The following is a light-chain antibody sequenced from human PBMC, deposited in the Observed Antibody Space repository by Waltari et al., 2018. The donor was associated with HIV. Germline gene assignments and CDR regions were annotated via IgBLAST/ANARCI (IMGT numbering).Light chain of an antibody. CDR3: QQYGSSPYT. CDR1: QTVSSSY. V-gene: IGKV3-20*01. CDR2: GAS. J-gene: IGKJ2*01. Sequence: ELVLPQSPATLSLSPGARATLPCRASQTVSSSYLAWYQQKRGQAPRLLISGASSRATGIPDRFSGSGSGTDFTLTINRLEPEDCAVYYCQQYGSSPYTFGQGTKLEIK.